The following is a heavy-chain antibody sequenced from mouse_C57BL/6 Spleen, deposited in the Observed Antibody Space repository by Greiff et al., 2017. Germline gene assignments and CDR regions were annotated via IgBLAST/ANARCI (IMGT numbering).Heavy chain of an antibody. CDR3: ARDITTVNYAMDY. CDR2: IYPGDGDT. D-gene: IGHD1-1*01. Sequence: VQLVESGPELVKPGASVKISCKASGYAFSSSWMNWVKQRPGKGLEWIGRIYPGDGDTNYNGKFKGKATLTADKSSSTAYMQLSSLTSEDSAVYFCARDITTVNYAMDYWGQGTSVTVSS. V-gene: IGHV1-82*01. J-gene: IGHJ4*01. CDR1: GYAFSSSW.